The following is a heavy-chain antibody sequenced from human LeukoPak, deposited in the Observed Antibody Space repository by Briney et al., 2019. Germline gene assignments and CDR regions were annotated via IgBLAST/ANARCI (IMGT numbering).Heavy chain of an antibody. D-gene: IGHD2-2*01. CDR2: IIPIFGTA. CDR1: GGTFSSYA. Sequence: SVKVSCKASGGTFSSYAISWVRQAPGQGLEWMGGIIPIFGTANYAQKFQGRVTITTDKSTSTAYMELSSLRFEDTAVYYCARVVVVRPLGNYYYYMDVWGKGTTVTVSS. CDR3: ARVVVVRPLGNYYYYMDV. V-gene: IGHV1-69*05. J-gene: IGHJ6*03.